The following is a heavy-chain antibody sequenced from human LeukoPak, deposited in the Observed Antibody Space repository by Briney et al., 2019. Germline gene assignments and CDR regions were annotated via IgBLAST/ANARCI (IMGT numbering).Heavy chain of an antibody. CDR2: IRSKTYGGTI. Sequence: PGGSLRLSCTTSGFTFGDYTLSWFRQAPGKGLEWIGFIRSKTYGGTIEYAASVKGRFVISRDDSKSIAYLQMNSLETEDTAVYYCSRGSSQSRGGWPSHWGQGTLVTVSS. CDR3: SRGSSQSRGGWPSH. V-gene: IGHV3-49*03. J-gene: IGHJ1*01. CDR1: GFTFGDYT. D-gene: IGHD5-24*01.